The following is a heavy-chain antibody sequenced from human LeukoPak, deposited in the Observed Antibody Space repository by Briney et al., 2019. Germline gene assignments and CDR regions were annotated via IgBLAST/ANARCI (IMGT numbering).Heavy chain of an antibody. CDR3: ARFLRQSDFWSGYYKAPNYFDY. CDR2: IKQDGSEK. J-gene: IGHJ4*02. CDR1: GFTFSSYW. Sequence: GGSLRLSCAASGFTFSSYWMSWVRQAPGKGLEWVANIKQDGSEKYYVDSVKGRFTISRDNAKNSLYLQMNSLRAEDTAVYYCARFLRQSDFWSGYYKAPNYFDYWGQGTLVTVSS. V-gene: IGHV3-7*01. D-gene: IGHD3-3*01.